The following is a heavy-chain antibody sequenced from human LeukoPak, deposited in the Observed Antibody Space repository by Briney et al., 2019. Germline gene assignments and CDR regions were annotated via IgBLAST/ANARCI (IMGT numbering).Heavy chain of an antibody. CDR1: GFTFSSYS. J-gene: IGHJ4*02. V-gene: IGHV3-23*01. CDR3: AKSPDYCRGGTCFDY. Sequence: PGGSLRLSCSASGFTFSSYSMHWVRQAPGKGLEWVSGISGSGGSTYYADSVKGRFTISRDNSKNTLYLQMNSLRSEDTAVYYCAKSPDYCRGGTCFDYWGQGTLLTVSS. D-gene: IGHD2-15*01. CDR2: ISGSGGST.